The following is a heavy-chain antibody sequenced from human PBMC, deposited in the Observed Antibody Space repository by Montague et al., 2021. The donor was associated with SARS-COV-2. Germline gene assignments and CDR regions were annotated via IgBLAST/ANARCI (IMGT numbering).Heavy chain of an antibody. CDR3: AGNMYFYDSRGYQNIDY. J-gene: IGHJ4*02. D-gene: IGHD3-22*01. CDR1: GFTFSSFA. V-gene: IGHV3-23*03. Sequence: SLRLSCAASGFTFSSFAMTWVRQAPGKGLELVSIIYTGGSRTHYADSVRGRFIVSRDDSRNTLYLQMNGLRVEDTAIYYCAGNMYFYDSRGYQNIDYWGQGILVAVSS. CDR2: IYTGGSRT.